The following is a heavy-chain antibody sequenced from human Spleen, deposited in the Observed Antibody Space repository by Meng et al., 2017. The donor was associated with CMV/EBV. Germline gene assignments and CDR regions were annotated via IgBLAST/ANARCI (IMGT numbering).Heavy chain of an antibody. D-gene: IGHD2-2*02. V-gene: IGHV1-2*07. Sequence: ASVKVSCKASGYTFRDYYIHWVRQTSGQGLEWMGWIRPSSGDTNYAHKFQGRVTMTRDMSISTAYMELSSLRSDDTAVYYCARWDCGSTRCYTGGDFWGQGTLVTVSS. CDR3: ARWDCGSTRCYTGGDF. J-gene: IGHJ4*02. CDR1: GYTFRDYY. CDR2: IRPSSGDT.